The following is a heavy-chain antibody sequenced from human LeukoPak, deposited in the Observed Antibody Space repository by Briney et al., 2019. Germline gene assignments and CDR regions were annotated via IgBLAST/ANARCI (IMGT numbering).Heavy chain of an antibody. J-gene: IGHJ5*02. Sequence: GGSLRLSCAASGFTFSSYWMSWVRQAPGKGLEWVANIKQDGSEKYYVDSVKGRCTISRDNDKNSMYLQMNSLRAEDTAVYYCAKRVVVPAANWFDPWGQGTLVTVSS. V-gene: IGHV3-7*01. CDR1: GFTFSSYW. CDR3: AKRVVVPAANWFDP. D-gene: IGHD2-2*01. CDR2: IKQDGSEK.